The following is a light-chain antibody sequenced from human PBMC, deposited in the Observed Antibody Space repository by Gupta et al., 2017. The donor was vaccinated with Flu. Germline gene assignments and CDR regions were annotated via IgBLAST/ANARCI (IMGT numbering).Light chain of an antibody. V-gene: IGKV3-20*01. CDR3: QQYGSS. CDR1: QSVSSSY. Sequence: EIVLTPSPVTLSLSPGERATLSCRASQSVSSSYLAWYQQKPGQAPRLLIYGASSRATGIPDRFSGSGSGTDFTLTSSRLEPEDFAVYYCQQYGSSFGPGTKVDIK. CDR2: GAS. J-gene: IGKJ3*01.